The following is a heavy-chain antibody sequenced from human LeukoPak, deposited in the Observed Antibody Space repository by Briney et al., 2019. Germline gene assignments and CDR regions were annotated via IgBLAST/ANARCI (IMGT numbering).Heavy chain of an antibody. CDR1: GYSFTTYW. D-gene: IGHD1/OR15-1a*01. CDR3: ATSESQTKFDY. J-gene: IGHJ4*02. Sequence: GESLKISCKGSGYSFTTYWIGWVRQMPGKGLEWMGIIFPGDSDTIYSPSFQGQVTISADKSINTAYLQWSSLRASDTAMYFCATSESQTKFDYWGQGTQVIVSS. V-gene: IGHV5-51*01. CDR2: IFPGDSDT.